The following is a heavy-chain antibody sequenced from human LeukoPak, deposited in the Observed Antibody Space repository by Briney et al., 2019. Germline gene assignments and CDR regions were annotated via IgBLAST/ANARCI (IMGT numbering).Heavy chain of an antibody. CDR1: GGSISSSSYS. Sequence: PSETLSLTCTVSGGSISSSSYSWNWIRQPPGKGLEWIGEINHSGSTNYNPSLKSRVTISVDTSKNQLSLKLSSVTAADTAVYFCARAGYWGQGTLVTVSS. D-gene: IGHD6-19*01. CDR2: INHSGST. J-gene: IGHJ4*02. V-gene: IGHV4-39*07. CDR3: ARAGY.